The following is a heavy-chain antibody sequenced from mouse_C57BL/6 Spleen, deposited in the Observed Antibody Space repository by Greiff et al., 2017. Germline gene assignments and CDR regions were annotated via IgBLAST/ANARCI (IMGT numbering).Heavy chain of an antibody. CDR3: AKGWGPFDY. D-gene: IGHD4-1*01. Sequence: EVQLQVSGPGLVKPSQSLSLTCSVTGYSITSGYYWNWIRQFPGNKLEWMGYISYDGSNNYNPSLKNRISITRDTSKNQFILKLNSVTTEDTATYYCAKGWGPFDYWGQGTTLTVSS. CDR2: ISYDGSN. CDR1: GYSITSGYY. J-gene: IGHJ2*01. V-gene: IGHV3-6*01.